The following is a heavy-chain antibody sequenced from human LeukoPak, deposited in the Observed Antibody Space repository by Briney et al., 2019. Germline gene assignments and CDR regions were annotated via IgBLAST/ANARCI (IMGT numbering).Heavy chain of an antibody. D-gene: IGHD7-27*01. V-gene: IGHV3-7*05. CDR3: ARHTWGTHDGIDGFDI. Sequence: PGGSLRLSCAASGFTFSRYGMTWVRQAPGKGLEWVADIKQDGSVIRFVDSVKGRFTISRDNAKNSLYLQMNSLRAEDTAVYYCARHTWGTHDGIDGFDIWGQGTMVTVS. J-gene: IGHJ3*02. CDR1: GFTFSRYG. CDR2: IKQDGSVI.